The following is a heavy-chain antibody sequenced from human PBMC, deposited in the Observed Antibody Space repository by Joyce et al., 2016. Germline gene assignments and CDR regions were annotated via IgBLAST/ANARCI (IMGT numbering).Heavy chain of an antibody. D-gene: IGHD3-3*01. V-gene: IGHV1-18*01. Sequence: QVQLAQSGAEVKKPGASVKVSCKASGYTFTSYGISWVRQAPGQGLEWMGWINVYNDNTNYAQKGQGRVTMTTDTSTSTAYMELRSLRSDDTAVYYCARGGVARFLEWPYAFDIWGQGTMVTVS. CDR2: INVYNDNT. J-gene: IGHJ3*02. CDR1: GYTFTSYG. CDR3: ARGGVARFLEWPYAFDI.